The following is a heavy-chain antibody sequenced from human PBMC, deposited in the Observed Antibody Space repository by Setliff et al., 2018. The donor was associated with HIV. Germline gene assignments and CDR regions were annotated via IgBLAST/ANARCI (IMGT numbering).Heavy chain of an antibody. V-gene: IGHV4-59*08. Sequence: PSETLSLTCTVSGASITSSSWTWIRQSPGRGLEYLGYIYYSGDSNYSPSLKSRLSMSLDASTSQFSLRLNSLTAADTAMYYCARFARDPTDWGRGILVTVAS. CDR3: ARFARDPTD. J-gene: IGHJ4*02. CDR1: GASITSSS. CDR2: IYYSGDS.